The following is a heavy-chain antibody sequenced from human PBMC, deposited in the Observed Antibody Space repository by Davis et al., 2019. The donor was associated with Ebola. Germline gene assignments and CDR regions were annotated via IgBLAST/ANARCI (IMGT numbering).Heavy chain of an antibody. CDR3: TSTLDGDYVDY. D-gene: IGHD4-17*01. V-gene: IGHV3-73*01. CDR2: IRSKDNSYAT. J-gene: IGHJ4*02. Sequence: GGSLRLSCEASGFTFSGSAMHWVRQASGKVLEWVGRIRSKDNSYATAYAASVKGRFTISRDDSKNTAYLQMNSLKTEDTAVYYCTSTLDGDYVDYWGQGTLITVSS. CDR1: GFTFSGSA.